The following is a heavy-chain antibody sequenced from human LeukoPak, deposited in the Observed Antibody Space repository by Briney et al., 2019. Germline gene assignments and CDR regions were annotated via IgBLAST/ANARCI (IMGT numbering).Heavy chain of an antibody. V-gene: IGHV1-69*04. Sequence: SVKVSCKASGGTFSSYAISWVRQAPGQGLEWMGRIIPILGIANYAQKFQGRVTITADKSTSTAYMELSSLRSEDTAVYYCASTDSSSWYRYYYYGMDVWGQGTTVTVSS. CDR2: IIPILGIA. D-gene: IGHD6-13*01. CDR3: ASTDSSSWYRYYYYGMDV. CDR1: GGTFSSYA. J-gene: IGHJ6*02.